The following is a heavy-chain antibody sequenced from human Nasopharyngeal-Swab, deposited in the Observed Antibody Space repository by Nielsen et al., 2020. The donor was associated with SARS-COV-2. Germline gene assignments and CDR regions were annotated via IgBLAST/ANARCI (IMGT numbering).Heavy chain of an antibody. CDR2: IYYSGST. D-gene: IGHD1-26*01. V-gene: IGHV4-39*01. Sequence: RQAPGKGLEWIGSIYYSGSTYYNPSLKSRVTISVDTSKNQFSLKLSSVTAADTAVYYCARLGHRGIWGQGTLVTVSS. CDR3: ARLGHRGI. J-gene: IGHJ4*02.